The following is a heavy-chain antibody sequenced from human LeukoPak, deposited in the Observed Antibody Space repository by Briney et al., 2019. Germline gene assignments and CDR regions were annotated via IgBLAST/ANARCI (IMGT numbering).Heavy chain of an antibody. D-gene: IGHD3-10*01. CDR2: IIPIFGTA. CDR1: GGTFSSYA. V-gene: IGHV1-69*06. J-gene: IGHJ4*02. CDR3: ARVGQYYGSGSYLVY. Sequence: GASVKVSCEASGGTFSSYAISWVRQAPGQGLEWMGGIIPIFGTANYAQKFQGRVTITADKSTSTAYMELSSLRSEDTAVYYCARVGQYYGSGSYLVYWGQGTLVTVSS.